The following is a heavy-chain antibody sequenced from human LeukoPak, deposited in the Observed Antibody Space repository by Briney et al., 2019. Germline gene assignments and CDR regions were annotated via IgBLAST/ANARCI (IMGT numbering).Heavy chain of an antibody. CDR2: ISYDGSNK. D-gene: IGHD6-19*01. J-gene: IGHJ4*02. V-gene: IGHV3-30*19. CDR1: GFTFSSYG. Sequence: GGSPRLSCAASGFTFSSYGMHWVRQAPGKGREGVAVISYDGSNKYYADSVKGRFTISRDNSKNTLYLQMNSLRAEDTAVYYCARGSSGWYEGGPFDYWGQGTLVTVSS. CDR3: ARGSSGWYEGGPFDY.